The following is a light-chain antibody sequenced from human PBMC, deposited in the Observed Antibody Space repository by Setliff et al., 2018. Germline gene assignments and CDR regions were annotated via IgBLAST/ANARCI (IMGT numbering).Light chain of an antibody. CDR3: QQLESFPLT. CDR2: GAL. Sequence: DIQLTQSPSFLSASVGDRVIITCRASQDVSNFFAWYQQKPGKAPKILSRGALHLQSWVPSRFSGGRSGTEYTLTINILQPEDFATYYCQQLESFPLTFGGGTKVDIK. CDR1: QDVSNF. V-gene: IGKV1-9*01. J-gene: IGKJ4*01.